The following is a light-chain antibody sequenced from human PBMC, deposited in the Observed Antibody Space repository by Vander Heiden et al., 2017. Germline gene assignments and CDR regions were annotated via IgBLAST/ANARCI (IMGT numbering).Light chain of an antibody. CDR1: QTIHKW. Sequence: DIQLTQSPSTLSTSLEDRVTISCRASQTIHKWLAWYQQKPGKAPELLIYDASTLQSGVPSRFSGAGSGTEFTLTISSLQPDDFATYYCQQYYTFPWTFGRGTKVDI. J-gene: IGKJ1*01. CDR2: DAS. CDR3: QQYYTFPWT. V-gene: IGKV1-5*01.